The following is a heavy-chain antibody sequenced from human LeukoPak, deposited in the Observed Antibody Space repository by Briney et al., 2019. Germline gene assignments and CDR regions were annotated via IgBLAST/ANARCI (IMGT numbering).Heavy chain of an antibody. CDR2: IYYSGST. CDR3: ARDYTGGNGMDV. V-gene: IGHV4-59*01. D-gene: IGHD2-2*02. J-gene: IGHJ6*02. CDR1: GGSISSYY. Sequence: SETLSLTCNVSGGSISSYYWSWIRQPPGKGLEWVGHIYYSGSTKYNPSLKSRVSISVDTSKDQCSLKLSSVTAADTAVYYCARDYTGGNGMDVWGQGTTVTVSS.